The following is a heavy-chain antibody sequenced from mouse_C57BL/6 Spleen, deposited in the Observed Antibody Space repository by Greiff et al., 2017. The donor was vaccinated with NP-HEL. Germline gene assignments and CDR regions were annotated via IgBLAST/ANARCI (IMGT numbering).Heavy chain of an antibody. CDR2: IDPENGDT. V-gene: IGHV14-4*01. D-gene: IGHD1-1*01. CDR1: GFNIKDDY. J-gene: IGHJ2*01. Sequence: EVQLQQSGAELVRPGASVKLSCTASGFNIKDDYMHWVKQRPEQGLEWIGWIDPENGDTEYASKFQGKATITADTSSNTAYLQLSSLTSEDTAVYYCTLHRDYYYGSSHFDYWGQGTTLTVSS. CDR3: TLHRDYYYGSSHFDY.